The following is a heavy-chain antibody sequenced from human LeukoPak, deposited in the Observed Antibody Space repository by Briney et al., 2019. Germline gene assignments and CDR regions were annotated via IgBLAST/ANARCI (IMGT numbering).Heavy chain of an antibody. V-gene: IGHV4-61*02. CDR3: ARDQIAAALFDY. D-gene: IGHD6-13*01. CDR2: IYTSGST. J-gene: IGHJ4*02. CDR1: GGSISSGSYY. Sequence: PSETLSLTCTVSGGSISSGSYYWSWIRQPAGKGLEWIGRIYTSGSTNYNPSLKSRVTISVDTSKNQFSLKLSSVTAADTAVYYCARDQIAAALFDYWGQGTLVTVSS.